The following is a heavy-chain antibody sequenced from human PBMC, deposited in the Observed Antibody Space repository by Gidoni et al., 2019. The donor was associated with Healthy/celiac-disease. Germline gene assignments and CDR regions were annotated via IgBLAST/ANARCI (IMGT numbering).Heavy chain of an antibody. J-gene: IGHJ3*02. D-gene: IGHD7-27*01. Sequence: EVQLVESGGGLVQPGRSLRLSCAESGFTFDDYAMHWVRQAPGKGLEWVSGISWNSGSIGYADSVKGRFTISRDNAKNSLYLQMNSLRAEDTALYYCAKALTADAFDIWGQGTMVTVSS. CDR1: GFTFDDYA. V-gene: IGHV3-9*01. CDR2: ISWNSGSI. CDR3: AKALTADAFDI.